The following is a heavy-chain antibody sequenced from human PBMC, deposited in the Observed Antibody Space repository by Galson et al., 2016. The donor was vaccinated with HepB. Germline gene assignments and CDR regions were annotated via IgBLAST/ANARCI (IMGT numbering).Heavy chain of an antibody. CDR2: LSGSGGSI. V-gene: IGHV3-23*01. CDR1: GFTFSSHA. D-gene: IGHD6-19*01. CDR3: ARDPSWYTSGWYDF. J-gene: IGHJ5*01. Sequence: SLRLSCAASGFTFSSHAMSWVRQAPGRGLEWVSCLSGSGGSIYYADSVKGRFTISRDNSKNTLYLQMNSLRAEDTAIYYCARDPSWYTSGWYDFWGQGTLVTVSS.